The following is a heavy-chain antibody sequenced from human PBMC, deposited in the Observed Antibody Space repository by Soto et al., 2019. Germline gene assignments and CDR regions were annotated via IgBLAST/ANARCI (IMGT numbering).Heavy chain of an antibody. J-gene: IGHJ5*02. Sequence: SQTLSLTSAISGDSVSSNTASWNLIRPSPSRGLEWLGRTYFRSKWYNDYAVSVKSRIIINPDTSNNQFSLQLNSVTPEDTAVYFCAKGDNLGPKTGYAFDPWGQGIMVTVSS. CDR1: GDSVSSNTAS. CDR2: TYFRSKWYN. CDR3: AKGDNLGPKTGYAFDP. V-gene: IGHV6-1*01. D-gene: IGHD5-12*01.